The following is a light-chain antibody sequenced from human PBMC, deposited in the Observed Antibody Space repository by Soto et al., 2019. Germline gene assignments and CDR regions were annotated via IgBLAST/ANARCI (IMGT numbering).Light chain of an antibody. CDR2: GAS. CDR1: QSVSSSY. CDR3: QQYNNWPQT. V-gene: IGKV3-15*01. J-gene: IGKJ1*01. Sequence: EIVVTQSPGTLSLSPGERATLSFSASQSVSSSYLAWYQQKPGQAPRLLIHGASTRATGIPARFSGSGSGTEFTLTISSLQSEDFAVYYCQQYNNWPQTFGQGTKVDI.